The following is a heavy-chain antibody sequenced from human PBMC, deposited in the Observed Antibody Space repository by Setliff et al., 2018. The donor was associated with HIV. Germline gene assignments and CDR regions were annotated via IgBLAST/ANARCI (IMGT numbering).Heavy chain of an antibody. CDR2: LRTGTGDT. Sequence: ASVKVSCKASGYTFTSYSMHWVRLAPGQRLEWMGWLRTGTGDTSYSEKFQGRLTITRDTSANTAYMELSNLRSEDPAIYYCLRRETAAEVFDYWGQGTLVTVSS. CDR3: LRRETAAEVFDY. V-gene: IGHV1-3*04. CDR1: GYTFTSYS. J-gene: IGHJ4*02. D-gene: IGHD6-13*01.